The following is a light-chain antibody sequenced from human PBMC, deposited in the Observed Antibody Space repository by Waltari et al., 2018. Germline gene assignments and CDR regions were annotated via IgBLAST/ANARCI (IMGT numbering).Light chain of an antibody. J-gene: IGLJ2*01. Sequence: QSALTQPPSASGSPGQSVTISCTGTSSDVGSYNYVSWFQQHPGKAPKLMIYEVSKRPSGVPHRFSGSKSGTTASLTVSGLQAEDEADYYCSSYAGRNNLVFGGGTKLTVL. CDR1: SSDVGSYNY. V-gene: IGLV2-8*01. CDR2: EVS. CDR3: SSYAGRNNLV.